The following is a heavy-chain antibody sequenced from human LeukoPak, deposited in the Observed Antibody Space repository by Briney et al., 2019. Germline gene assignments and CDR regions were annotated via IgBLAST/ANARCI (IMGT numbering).Heavy chain of an antibody. D-gene: IGHD3-10*01. J-gene: IGHJ6*02. Sequence: SVKVSCKASGFTFSSSAMQWVRQARGQRLEWIGWIVVGSGNTNYAQKFQERVTITRDMSTSTAYMELSSLRSEDTAVYYCAREEVVRGVIVDYYYGMDVWGQGTTVTVSS. CDR1: GFTFSSSA. CDR3: AREEVVRGVIVDYYYGMDV. CDR2: IVVGSGNT. V-gene: IGHV1-58*02.